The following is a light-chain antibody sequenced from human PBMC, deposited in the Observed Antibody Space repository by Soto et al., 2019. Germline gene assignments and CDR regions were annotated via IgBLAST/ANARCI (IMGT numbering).Light chain of an antibody. CDR1: QSLAYSDGNTS. CDR3: MQGTHWPPYT. CDR2: KVS. Sequence: DVVMTQSPLSLPVTLGQPASISCRSSQSLAYSDGNTSLHWFQQRPGQSPRRLIYKVSNRDSGVPDRFSGSGSDTDFTLKISRVEAEDVGVYYCMQGTHWPPYTFGQGTKLEIK. V-gene: IGKV2-30*01. J-gene: IGKJ2*01.